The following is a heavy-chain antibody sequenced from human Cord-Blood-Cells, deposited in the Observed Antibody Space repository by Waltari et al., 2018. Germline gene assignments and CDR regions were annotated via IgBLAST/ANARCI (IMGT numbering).Heavy chain of an antibody. CDR3: ARLDAFWGSMLLTGWYFDL. V-gene: IGHV4-39*07. CDR1: GGPLSSSTYY. CDR2: IYYSGST. D-gene: IGHD3-10*02. J-gene: IGHJ2*01. Sequence: QLQLQESAPGLVKPSETLSLTCTASGGPLSSSTYYWGWLRQPPGKGLEWIWSIYYSGSTYYNPSLKSRVTISVDTSKNQFSLKLSSVTAADTAVYYCARLDAFWGSMLLTGWYFDLWGRGTLVTVSS.